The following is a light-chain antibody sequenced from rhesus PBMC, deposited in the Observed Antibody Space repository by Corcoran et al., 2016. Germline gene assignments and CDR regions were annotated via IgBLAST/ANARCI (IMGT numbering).Light chain of an antibody. V-gene: IGKV1-28*02. CDR1: QDIRSY. Sequence: DIQMTQSPSSLSASVGDTVTITCRASQDIRSYLNWFQQKPGKSPRTLLYGATAVQTGVPSRFCGSGSGTDFTITISSLQPEDLATYYCQQFKDYPLTFGGGTKVEIK. J-gene: IGKJ4*01. CDR2: GAT. CDR3: QQFKDYPLT.